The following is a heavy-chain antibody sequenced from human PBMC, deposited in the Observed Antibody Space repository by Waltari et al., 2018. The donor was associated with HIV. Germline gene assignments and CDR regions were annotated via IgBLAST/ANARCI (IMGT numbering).Heavy chain of an antibody. D-gene: IGHD1-26*01. CDR3: ARGGWELY. Sequence: QVQFVQSGAEVKKPGASVKISCKTSGHTFTSYAIHWVRQAPGQRLEWMGWINTANGNTEYSQTFQGRVTMTWDTSAGTVYMDLRCLRSEDTALYYCARGGWELYWGQGTLVTVSS. V-gene: IGHV1-3*04. J-gene: IGHJ4*02. CDR1: GHTFTSYA. CDR2: INTANGNT.